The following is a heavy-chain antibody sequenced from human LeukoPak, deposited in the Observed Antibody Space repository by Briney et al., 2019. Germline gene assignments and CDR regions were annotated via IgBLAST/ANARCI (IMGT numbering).Heavy chain of an antibody. Sequence: GGSLRLSCAASGFTFSTYAMNWVRQAPGKGLEWVSGISGSSASTYYADSVKGRFTISRDNSKNTLYVQMNSLRAEDTAVYYCAKRRMAVAGTDFDYWGQGTLVTVSS. CDR2: ISGSSAST. CDR1: GFTFSTYA. V-gene: IGHV3-23*01. CDR3: AKRRMAVAGTDFDY. J-gene: IGHJ4*02. D-gene: IGHD6-19*01.